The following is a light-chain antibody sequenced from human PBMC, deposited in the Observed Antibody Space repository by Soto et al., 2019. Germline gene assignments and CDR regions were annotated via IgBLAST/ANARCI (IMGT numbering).Light chain of an antibody. CDR2: GNN. CDR3: QSYDSSLSGSEV. V-gene: IGLV1-40*01. Sequence: QSVLTQPPSVSGAPGQRVTISCTGSSSNIGAGYDVHWYQQLPGTAPKLLIYGNNNRPSGVPDRFSGSKSGTSASLAITGLQAEDEADYYCQSYDSSLSGSEVFGTGTKLTVL. J-gene: IGLJ1*01. CDR1: SSNIGAGYD.